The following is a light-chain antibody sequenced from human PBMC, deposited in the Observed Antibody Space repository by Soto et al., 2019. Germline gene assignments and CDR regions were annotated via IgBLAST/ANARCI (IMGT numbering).Light chain of an antibody. Sequence: DIQMTQSPSSLSSSVGDRVTMACRASQGISTYLAWYQQKPGKVPKLLIYAASTLLSGVPSRFSGSGSGTDFTLTISSLQPEDFATYYCQQYNSYAQTFGQGTKGDIK. CDR1: QGISTY. V-gene: IGKV1-27*01. J-gene: IGKJ1*01. CDR3: QQYNSYAQT. CDR2: AAS.